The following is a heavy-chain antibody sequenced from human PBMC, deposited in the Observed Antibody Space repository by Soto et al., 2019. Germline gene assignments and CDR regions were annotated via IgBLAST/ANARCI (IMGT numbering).Heavy chain of an antibody. CDR3: AGVRCGEWGYAMDV. Sequence: QVQLVESGGGLVKPGGSLRLSCAASGLTFSDCYMNWIRQAPGKGLEWVSYISSSGSSINYAGSVKGRFTISRDNAKNSLYLPMSCLRAEDTAMYYWAGVRCGEWGYAMDVWGKGSTVTVSS. D-gene: IGHD3-10*01. J-gene: IGHJ6*04. CDR2: ISSSGSSI. V-gene: IGHV3-11*01. CDR1: GLTFSDCY.